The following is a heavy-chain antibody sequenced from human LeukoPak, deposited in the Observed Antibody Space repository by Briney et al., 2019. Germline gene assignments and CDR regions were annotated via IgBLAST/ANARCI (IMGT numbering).Heavy chain of an antibody. J-gene: IGHJ4*02. D-gene: IGHD6-19*01. CDR1: GFTFSNYW. CDR2: INRDASEK. V-gene: IGHV3-7*01. CDR3: ARDGAGYSSGWYDY. Sequence: PGGSLRLSCGASGFTFSNYWVTWVRQAPGKGLEWVANINRDASEKYYADSVKGRFTISRDNAKSSLFLQMTSLRADDTAIYYCARDGAGYSSGWYDYWGQGTLVTVSS.